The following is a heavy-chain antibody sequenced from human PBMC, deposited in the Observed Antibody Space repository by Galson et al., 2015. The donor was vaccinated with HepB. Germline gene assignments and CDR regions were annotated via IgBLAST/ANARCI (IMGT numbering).Heavy chain of an antibody. CDR1: GLFFSSYA. CDR3: VKDRDGSAHYWFDP. Sequence: LRLSCAVSGLFFSSYAMHWVRQAPEKGLEYVSTISDNGGRTYYADSVKGRFTISRDNSKNTLFLQMSSLRGDGTAVYYCVKDRDGSAHYWFDPWGQGTLVTVSS. J-gene: IGHJ5*02. CDR2: ISDNGGRT. V-gene: IGHV3-64D*09. D-gene: IGHD5-24*01.